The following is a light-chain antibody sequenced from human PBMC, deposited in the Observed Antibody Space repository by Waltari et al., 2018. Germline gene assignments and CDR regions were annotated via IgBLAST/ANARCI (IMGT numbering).Light chain of an antibody. J-gene: IGLJ3*02. CDR1: SSDVGHYNL. Sequence: QSALTQPASVSGSPGQSITISCTGTSSDVGHYNLVSWYQQHPGQAPKLIIYETTKRPAGVSSRFSGSNSGNTASLAVSGLQTEDEAEYYCCSYGGYNTPWVFGGGTKLTVL. CDR2: ETT. V-gene: IGLV2-23*01. CDR3: CSYGGYNTPWV.